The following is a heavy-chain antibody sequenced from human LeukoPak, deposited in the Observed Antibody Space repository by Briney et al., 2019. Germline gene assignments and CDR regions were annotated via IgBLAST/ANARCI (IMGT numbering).Heavy chain of an antibody. CDR3: TTDLGTYYHGSQRLIPIDY. V-gene: IGHV3-15*01. CDR2: IKSKTDGETT. J-gene: IGHJ4*02. Sequence: PSETLSLTCTVSGDSINSLDLWSWVRQAPGKGLEWIGRIKSKTDGETTNYAEPVRGRFTISRGDSKSAVYLQMNSLKIEDTAVYYCTTDLGTYYHGSQRLIPIDYWGQGTLVTVSS. CDR1: GDSINSLDL. D-gene: IGHD3-10*01.